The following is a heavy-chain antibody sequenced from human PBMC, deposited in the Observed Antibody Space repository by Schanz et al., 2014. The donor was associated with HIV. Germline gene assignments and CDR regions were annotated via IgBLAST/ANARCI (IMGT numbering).Heavy chain of an antibody. CDR2: INPNSGGT. Sequence: QVQLVQSGAEVKKPGASVKVSCKASGYPLTGSYMHWVRQAPGQGVEWMGWINPNSGGTNYAQKFQGRVPMTRATSISTAYMELSRLRSDDTAVYYCASDLSVYSSSSSVWGQGTTVTVSS. CDR3: ASDLSVYSSSSSV. V-gene: IGHV1-2*02. J-gene: IGHJ6*02. CDR1: GYPLTGSY. D-gene: IGHD6-13*01.